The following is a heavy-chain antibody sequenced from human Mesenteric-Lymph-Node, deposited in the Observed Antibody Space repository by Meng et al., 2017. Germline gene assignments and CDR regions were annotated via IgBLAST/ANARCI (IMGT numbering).Heavy chain of an antibody. CDR2: ISAYNGNT. CDR3: ARGGLRQVWLQEVDYYGMDV. Sequence: GGSLRLSCKASGYTFTSYPISWVRQAPGQGLECMGWISAYNGNTNYAQKLQGRVTMTTDTSTSTAYMELRSLRSDDTAVYYCARGGLRQVWLQEVDYYGMDVWGEGTTVTVSS. J-gene: IGHJ6*04. D-gene: IGHD5-18*01. V-gene: IGHV1-18*01. CDR1: GYTFTSYP.